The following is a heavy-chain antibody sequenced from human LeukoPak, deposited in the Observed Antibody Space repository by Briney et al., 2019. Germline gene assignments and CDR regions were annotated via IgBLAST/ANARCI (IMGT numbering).Heavy chain of an antibody. J-gene: IGHJ4*02. Sequence: PGGSLRLSCAASGFTFDNYRMSWVRQAPGKGLEWVSTVNADGGNTYYADSVKGRSTISRDNSKSTLILQMSSLRVEDTALYYCTKRVKYGGTWDHFADWGQGTLVTVSS. CDR3: TKRVKYGGTWDHFAD. D-gene: IGHD1-26*01. CDR1: GFTFDNYR. V-gene: IGHV3-23*01. CDR2: VNADGGNT.